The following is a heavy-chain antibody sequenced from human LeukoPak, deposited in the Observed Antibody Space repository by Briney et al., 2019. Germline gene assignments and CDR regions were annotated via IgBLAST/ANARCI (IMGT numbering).Heavy chain of an antibody. V-gene: IGHV1-24*01. CDR2: FDPEDGEP. CDR3: ATDRGGGLLGDAFDI. CDR1: GYTLTELS. Sequence: ASVKVSCKVSGYTLTELSTHWVRQAPGIGFEWMGGFDPEDGEPVYAQKFEGRVTMTEDTSTDTAYMELSSPTSEDTAVYFCATDRGGGLLGDAFDIWGQGTMVTVSS. D-gene: IGHD3-16*01. J-gene: IGHJ3*02.